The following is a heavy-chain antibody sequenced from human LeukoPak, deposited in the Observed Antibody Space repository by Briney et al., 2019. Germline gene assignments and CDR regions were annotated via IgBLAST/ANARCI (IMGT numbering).Heavy chain of an antibody. J-gene: IGHJ4*02. CDR3: ASYYGSGSYTSDY. CDR1: GYTFSSYH. V-gene: IGHV1-46*01. D-gene: IGHD3-10*01. CDR2: INPSSGST. Sequence: GASVKVSCKASGYTFSSYHIHWVRQAPGQGLEWVGRINPSSGSTSYAQKFQGRVTMTRDTSTSTVSMELSSLRSEDTAVYYCASYYGSGSYTSDYWGQGTLVTVSS.